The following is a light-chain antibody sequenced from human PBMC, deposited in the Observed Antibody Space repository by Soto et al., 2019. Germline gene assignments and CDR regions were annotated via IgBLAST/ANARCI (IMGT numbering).Light chain of an antibody. V-gene: IGLV2-11*01. J-gene: IGLJ3*02. Sequence: QSALTQPRSVSGSPGQSVTISCTGTASDVGGYSYVSWYQQHPGKVPKLIIYDVSKWPSGVPDRFSGSKSGNTASLTISGLQAEDEGDYYCQVWDSTSDHRGVFGGGTKLTVL. CDR3: QVWDSTSDHRGV. CDR2: DVS. CDR1: ASDVGGYSY.